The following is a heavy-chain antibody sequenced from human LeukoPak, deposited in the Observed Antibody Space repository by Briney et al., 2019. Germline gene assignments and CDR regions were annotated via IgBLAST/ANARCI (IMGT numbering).Heavy chain of an antibody. CDR3: ARDIRGSGYHLFDY. D-gene: IGHD3-22*01. CDR1: GGSISSYY. Sequence: SSETLSLTCIVSGGSISSYYWTWIRQPPGKRLEWVGYIYYNGNTNYNGNTNYNPSLRSRVTMSLDSSKNQFSLKLSSVTAADTAVYYCARDIRGSGYHLFDYWGQGTLVTVSS. J-gene: IGHJ4*02. V-gene: IGHV4-59*01. CDR2: IYYNGNT.